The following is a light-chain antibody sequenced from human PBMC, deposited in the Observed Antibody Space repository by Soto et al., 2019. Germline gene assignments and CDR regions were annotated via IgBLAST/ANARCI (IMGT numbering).Light chain of an antibody. CDR2: AAS. CDR1: QSISSY. V-gene: IGKV1-39*01. J-gene: IGKJ2*01. CDR3: QQSYSTPYT. Sequence: DIQMTQSPSSLSASVGDRVTITCRASQSISSYLNWYQQKPGKAPKLLIYAASSLQSGVPSRFSGSGSGXDFTLTISSLQPEDFATYYCQQSYSTPYTFGQGTKLEIK.